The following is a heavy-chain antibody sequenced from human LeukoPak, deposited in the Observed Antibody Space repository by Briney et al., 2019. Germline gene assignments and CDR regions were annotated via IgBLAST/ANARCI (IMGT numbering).Heavy chain of an antibody. CDR1: GGSISTYY. CDR2: IHYSEST. J-gene: IGHJ4*02. D-gene: IGHD1-1*01. V-gene: IGHV4-59*04. Sequence: SETLSLTCTLSGGSISTYYWNWIRQPPGKGLEWIGYIHYSESTYYNPSLKSRVTISVDTSKNQFSLKLSSVTAADTAVYYCARHKGYSFGPYFDYWGQGTLVTVSS. CDR3: ARHKGYSFGPYFDY.